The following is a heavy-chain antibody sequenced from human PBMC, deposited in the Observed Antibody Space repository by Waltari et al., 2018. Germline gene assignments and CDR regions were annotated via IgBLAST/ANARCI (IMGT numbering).Heavy chain of an antibody. CDR2: INQRGVP. Sequence: QVNLQQWGAGLLKPSETLSLTCAVSGGSFSGYYWSWIRQSPGRGLGWVGEINQRGVPNHHPSRKIRVTTSLDTSTNTFSLKVKLVTAAEPSTYFCARRSPISVIVPDEGPFDLWGLGTMVTVSS. J-gene: IGHJ3*01. V-gene: IGHV4-34*01. CDR1: GGSFSGYY. CDR3: ARRSPISVIVPDEGPFDL. D-gene: IGHD3-22*01.